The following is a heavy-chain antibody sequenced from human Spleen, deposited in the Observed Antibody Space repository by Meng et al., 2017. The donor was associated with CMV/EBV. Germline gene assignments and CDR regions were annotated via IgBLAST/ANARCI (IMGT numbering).Heavy chain of an antibody. CDR3: ARGGPSVQMATILDF. V-gene: IGHV1-69*05. D-gene: IGHD5-24*01. CDR2: IIPVFGTI. J-gene: IGHJ4*02. CDR1: GGTFSSYV. Sequence: SGGTFSSYVMSWVRQAPGQGLEWMGGIIPVFGTIHYAQKFQGRVTITTDESTNTAYMQLSSLKYEDTAVYYCARGGPSVQMATILDFWGQGTLVTVSS.